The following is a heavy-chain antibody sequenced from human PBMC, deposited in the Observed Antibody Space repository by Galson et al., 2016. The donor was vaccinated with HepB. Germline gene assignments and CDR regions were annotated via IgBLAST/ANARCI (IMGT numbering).Heavy chain of an antibody. CDR1: LFTLSSYC. CDR3: AKRAYYGSGRNGGGMDV. Sequence: SLRLSCAASLFTLSSYCMHWVRQAPGKGLEWVAMIWYDGSEKFFADSVKGRFTISRENSNNRLYLQMNSLRAEDTAVYYCAKRAYYGSGRNGGGMDVWGQGTTVTVSS. V-gene: IGHV3-33*06. J-gene: IGHJ6*02. CDR2: IWYDGSEK. D-gene: IGHD3-10*01.